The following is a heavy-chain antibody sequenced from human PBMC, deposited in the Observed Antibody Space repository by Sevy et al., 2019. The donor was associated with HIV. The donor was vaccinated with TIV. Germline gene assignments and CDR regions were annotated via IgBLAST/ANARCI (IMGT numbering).Heavy chain of an antibody. D-gene: IGHD3-10*01. V-gene: IGHV1-69*13. CDR3: AREGLYGSGSYYNEPSYGMDV. J-gene: IGHJ6*02. CDR1: GGTFSSYA. Sequence: ASVKVSCKASGGTFSSYAISWVRQAPGQGLEWMGGIIPIFGTANYAQKFQGRVTITADESTSTAYMELSSLRSEDTAVYYCAREGLYGSGSYYNEPSYGMDVWGQWTTVTVSS. CDR2: IIPIFGTA.